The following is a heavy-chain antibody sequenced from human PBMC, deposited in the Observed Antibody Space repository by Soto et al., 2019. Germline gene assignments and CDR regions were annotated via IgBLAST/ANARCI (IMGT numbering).Heavy chain of an antibody. D-gene: IGHD3-22*01. CDR2: ISSSSSYI. Sequence: SGGSPRLSCAASGFTFSSYSMNWVRQAPGKGLEWVSSISSSSSYIYYADSVKGRFTISRDNAKNSLYLQMNSLRAEDTAVYYCAKARYYDSTGYLYYFDYWGQGTLVTVSS. CDR1: GFTFSSYS. J-gene: IGHJ4*02. V-gene: IGHV3-21*04. CDR3: AKARYYDSTGYLYYFDY.